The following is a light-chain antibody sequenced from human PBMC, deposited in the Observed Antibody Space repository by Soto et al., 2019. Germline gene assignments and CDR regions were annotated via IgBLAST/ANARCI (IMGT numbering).Light chain of an antibody. Sequence: EIVLTQSPGTLSLSPGEGATLSCRASQSVSSSYLAWYQQKPGQAPRLLLYGASSRATGIPDRFIGSGSGTDFTLTISSLEPEDCAVYYCQEFGYPPITFGQGTRLEIE. V-gene: IGKV3-20*01. CDR1: QSVSSSY. CDR3: QEFGYPPIT. CDR2: GAS. J-gene: IGKJ5*01.